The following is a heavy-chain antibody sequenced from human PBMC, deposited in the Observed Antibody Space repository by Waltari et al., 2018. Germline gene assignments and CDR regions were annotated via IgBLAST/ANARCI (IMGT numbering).Heavy chain of an antibody. D-gene: IGHD2-2*01. V-gene: IGHV3-7*01. J-gene: IGHJ6*02. Sequence: EVQLVESGGGLVQPGGSLRLSCAASGFTFSSYWMSWVRQAPGKGLEWVANIKQDGSEEDYGDSVKGRFTISRDNAKNALYRQMNSLRAEDTAVYYCARSPGTSRYGMDVWGQGTTVTVSS. CDR2: IKQDGSEE. CDR1: GFTFSSYW. CDR3: ARSPGTSRYGMDV.